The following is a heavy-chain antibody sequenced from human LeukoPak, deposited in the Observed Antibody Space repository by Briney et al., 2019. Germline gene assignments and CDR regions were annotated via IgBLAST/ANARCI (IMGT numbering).Heavy chain of an antibody. D-gene: IGHD3-22*01. CDR1: GFTFSSYE. CDR3: ARAEENYYDSSGINWFDP. J-gene: IGHJ5*02. Sequence: GGSLRLSCAASGFTFSSYEMNWVRQAPGKGLEWVSYISSSGSTIYYADSVKGRFTISRDNAKNSLYLQMNSLRAEDTAVYYCARAEENYYDSSGINWFDPWGQGTLDTVSS. V-gene: IGHV3-48*03. CDR2: ISSSGSTI.